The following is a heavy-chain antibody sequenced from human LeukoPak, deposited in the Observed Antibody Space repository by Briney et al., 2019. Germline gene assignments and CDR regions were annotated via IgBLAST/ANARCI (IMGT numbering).Heavy chain of an antibody. Sequence: PSETLSLTCTVSGGSISSYYWSWIRQPPGKGLEWIGYIYYSGSTYYNPSLKSRVTISVDTSKNQFSLKLSSVTAADTAVYYCARQNGAVGRLAPIPTWGQGTLVTVSS. CDR1: GGSISSYY. CDR3: ARQNGAVGRLAPIPT. J-gene: IGHJ4*02. CDR2: IYYSGST. V-gene: IGHV4-59*04. D-gene: IGHD4-17*01.